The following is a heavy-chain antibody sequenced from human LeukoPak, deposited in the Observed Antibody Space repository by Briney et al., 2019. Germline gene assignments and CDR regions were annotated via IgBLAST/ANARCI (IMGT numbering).Heavy chain of an antibody. CDR3: AKTVVVITFRFDS. D-gene: IGHD2-21*01. Sequence: GGSLRLSCAASGFSFNNYVMSWVRQAPGKGLEWVSAISGDGARIYYADSVKGRFTISRDNSKNTLDLQMNSLRAEDTAIYYCAKTVVVITFRFDSWGQGSLVTVSS. J-gene: IGHJ4*02. V-gene: IGHV3-23*01. CDR2: ISGDGARI. CDR1: GFSFNNYV.